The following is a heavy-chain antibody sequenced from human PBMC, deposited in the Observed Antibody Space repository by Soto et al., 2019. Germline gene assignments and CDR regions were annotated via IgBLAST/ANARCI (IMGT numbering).Heavy chain of an antibody. CDR3: AKDLTPATRYYYDSSGYTTPNRSPYYYGMDV. CDR2: IYSGGST. Sequence: PGGSLRLSCAASGFTVSSNYMSWVRQAPGKGLEWVSVIYSGGSTYYADSVKGRFTISRDNSKNTLYLQMNSLRAEDTAVYYCAKDLTPATRYYYDSSGYTTPNRSPYYYGMDVWGQGTTVTVSS. V-gene: IGHV3-66*01. CDR1: GFTVSSNY. D-gene: IGHD3-22*01. J-gene: IGHJ6*02.